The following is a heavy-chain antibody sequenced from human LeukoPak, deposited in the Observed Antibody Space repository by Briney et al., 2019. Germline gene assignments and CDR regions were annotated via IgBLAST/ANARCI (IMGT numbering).Heavy chain of an antibody. CDR1: GGSISSGGYY. J-gene: IGHJ6*03. V-gene: IGHV4-31*03. D-gene: IGHD4-11*01. CDR2: IYYSGST. Sequence: SQTLSLTCTVSGGSISSGGYYWSWIRQHPGKCLEWIGYIYYSGSTYYNPSLKSRVTISVDTSKNQFSLKLSSVTAADTAVYYCARAPTVTTLRGYYYYYMDVWGKGTTVTVSS. CDR3: ARAPTVTTLRGYYYYYMDV.